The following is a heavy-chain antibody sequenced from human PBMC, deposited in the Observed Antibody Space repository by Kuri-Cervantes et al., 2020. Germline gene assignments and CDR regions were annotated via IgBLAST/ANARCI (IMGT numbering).Heavy chain of an antibody. Sequence: KVSCKGSGYSFTRYWIGWVRQMPGTGLEWMGIIYPGDSDTRYSPSFQCQVTISADKSISTAYLQWSSLKASDTAMYYCARQDGLEIYYFDYWGHGTLVTVSS. CDR3: ARQDGLEIYYFDY. CDR1: GYSFTRYW. V-gene: IGHV5-51*01. J-gene: IGHJ4*01. D-gene: IGHD3/OR15-3a*01. CDR2: IYPGDSDT.